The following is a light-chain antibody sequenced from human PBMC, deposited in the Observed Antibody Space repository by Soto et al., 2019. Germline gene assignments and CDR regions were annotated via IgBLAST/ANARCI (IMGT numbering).Light chain of an antibody. CDR2: KAS. CDR3: KLPARFLEA. Sequence: SALPRSVKDSVTITCPACQTISSWLAWYQQKQGKAPKLLIYKASTLKSGVPSRFSGSGSGTEFTQTCSILMPDDLATYSSKLPARFLEAFGEGTKVDIK. J-gene: IGKJ1*01. CDR1: QTISSW. V-gene: IGKV1-5*03.